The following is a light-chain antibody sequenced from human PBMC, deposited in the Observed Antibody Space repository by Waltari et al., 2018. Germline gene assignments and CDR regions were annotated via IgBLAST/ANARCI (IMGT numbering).Light chain of an antibody. CDR1: QSVLSSSNNKNY. J-gene: IGKJ4*01. Sequence: DIVMTQSHDSLAVSLGERATIDCKSSQSVLSSSNNKNYLAWYQQKPRQPPKLLISWASTRESGVPDRFSGSGSGTDFTLTISSLQAEDVAVYYCQQYYSTPLTFGGGTKVEIK. V-gene: IGKV4-1*01. CDR3: QQYYSTPLT. CDR2: WAS.